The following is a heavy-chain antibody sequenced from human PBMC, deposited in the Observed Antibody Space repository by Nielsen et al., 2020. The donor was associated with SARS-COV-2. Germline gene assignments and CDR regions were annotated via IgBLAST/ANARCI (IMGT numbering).Heavy chain of an antibody. CDR2: ISSSSSYT. V-gene: IGHV3-21*04. Sequence: GESLKISCAASGFTFSSYSMNWVRQAPGKGLEWVSSISSSSSYTNYADSVKGRFTISRDNAKNSLYLQMNSLRAEDTAVYYCARDPSADSSGYVRYYYGMDVWGQGTTVTVSS. CDR1: GFTFSSYS. D-gene: IGHD3-22*01. CDR3: ARDPSADSSGYVRYYYGMDV. J-gene: IGHJ6*02.